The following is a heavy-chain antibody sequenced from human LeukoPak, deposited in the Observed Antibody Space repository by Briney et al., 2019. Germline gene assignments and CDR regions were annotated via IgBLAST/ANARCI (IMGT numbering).Heavy chain of an antibody. CDR2: VYHTGIT. CDR3: ARHGILADHSVRY. J-gene: IGHJ4*02. CDR1: GDSITSNNFY. D-gene: IGHD3-3*01. V-gene: IGHV4-39*01. Sequence: SETLSLTCSVSGDSITSNNFYWGWFRQPPGKGLEWIGTVYHTGITHYNPSLSSRISTSVDTAKNHFSLRLNSVTANDTAVYYCARHGILADHSVRYWGQGILVTVSS.